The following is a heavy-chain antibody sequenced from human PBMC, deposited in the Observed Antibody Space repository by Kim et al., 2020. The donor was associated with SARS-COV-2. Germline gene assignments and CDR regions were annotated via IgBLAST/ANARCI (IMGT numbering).Heavy chain of an antibody. V-gene: IGHV4-39*01. CDR3: ARRVELPEWLYVRWLDP. J-gene: IGHJ5*02. D-gene: IGHD3-10*02. CDR1: GGSITSPNYY. CDR2: IYYSGDT. Sequence: SETLSLTCTVSGGSITSPNYYWGWFRQPPGKGLEWIGDIYYSGDTFYNSPLKSRVTISVDTSKNQFSLTMTSMTAADTALYYCARRVELPEWLYVRWLDPWGQGTLVIVSS.